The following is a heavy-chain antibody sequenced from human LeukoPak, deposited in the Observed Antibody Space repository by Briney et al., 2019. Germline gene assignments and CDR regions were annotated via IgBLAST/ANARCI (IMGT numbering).Heavy chain of an antibody. Sequence: RASVKVSCKASGYTFTGYYMHWVRQAPGQGLEWMGWINPNSGGTNYAQKFQGRVTMTRDTSISTAYMELSRLRFDDTAVYYCAGEGDYYGSGSYADWGQGTLVTVSS. CDR3: AGEGDYYGSGSYAD. CDR1: GYTFTGYY. V-gene: IGHV1-2*02. CDR2: INPNSGGT. D-gene: IGHD3-10*01. J-gene: IGHJ4*02.